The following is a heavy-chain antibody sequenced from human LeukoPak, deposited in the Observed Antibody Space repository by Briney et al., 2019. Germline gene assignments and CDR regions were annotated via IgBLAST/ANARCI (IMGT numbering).Heavy chain of an antibody. V-gene: IGHV3-20*01. Sequence: AGGSLRLSCAASGSTFDDYGMSWVRQAPGKGLEWVSGINWNGGSTGYADSVKGRFTISRDNAKNSLYLQMNSLRAEDTALYHCARVDYYGSGGVGNPFYFDYWGQGTLVTVSS. J-gene: IGHJ4*02. CDR3: ARVDYYGSGGVGNPFYFDY. CDR1: GSTFDDYG. CDR2: INWNGGST. D-gene: IGHD3-10*01.